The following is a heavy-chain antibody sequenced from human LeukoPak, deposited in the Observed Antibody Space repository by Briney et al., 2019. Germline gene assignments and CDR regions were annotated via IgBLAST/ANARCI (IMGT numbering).Heavy chain of an antibody. CDR3: ARLFDGTTWVSYYYYYMDV. CDR1: GFTFSSYS. D-gene: IGHD1-7*01. CDR2: ISSSSSYI. V-gene: IGHV3-21*01. Sequence: GGSLRLSCAASGFTFSSYSMNWVRQAPGKGLEWVSSISSSSSYIYYADSVKGRFTISRDNAKKSLYLRMNSLRTEDTAVYYCARLFDGTTWVSYYYYYMDVWGKGTTVTVSS. J-gene: IGHJ6*03.